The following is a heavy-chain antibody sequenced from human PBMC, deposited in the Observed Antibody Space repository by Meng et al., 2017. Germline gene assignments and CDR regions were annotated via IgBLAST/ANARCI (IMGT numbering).Heavy chain of an antibody. CDR2: ISHSGST. J-gene: IGHJ4*02. CDR3: ARIGDWGSTRYFDY. V-gene: IGHV4-4*02. CDR1: GGSITSSIW. D-gene: IGHD7-27*01. Sequence: VSLEESVPVLVTLSGSSSLSCSVTGGSITSSIWWSWVRQRPVNGLEWIGEISHSGSTNYNPSLKIRFTISVDKSKNQFSLKLSSVTAADTAVYYCARIGDWGSTRYFDYWGQGTLVTVSS.